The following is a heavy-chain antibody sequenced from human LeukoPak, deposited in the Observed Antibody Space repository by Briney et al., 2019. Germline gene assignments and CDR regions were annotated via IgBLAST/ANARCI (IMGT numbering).Heavy chain of an antibody. CDR2: IYYSGST. CDR1: GGSISSSSYY. J-gene: IGHJ5*02. CDR3: ARGLVDLWSGTLNWFDP. D-gene: IGHD3-3*01. Sequence: PSETLSLTCTVSGGSISSSSYYWGWIRQPPGKGLEWIGSIYYSGSTYYNPSLKSRVTISVDTSKNQFSLKLSSVTAADTAVYYCARGLVDLWSGTLNWFDPWGQGTLVTVSS. V-gene: IGHV4-39*07.